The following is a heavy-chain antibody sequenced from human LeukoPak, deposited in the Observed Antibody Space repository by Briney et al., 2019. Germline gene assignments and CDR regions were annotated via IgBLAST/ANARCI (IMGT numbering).Heavy chain of an antibody. J-gene: IGHJ4*01. Sequence: PSETLSLTCTVSGGSISSYYWSWIRQPAGKGLEWIGRIYTSGSTNYNASLKSRVSMSVDTSKNQFSLKPSSVTAAGTAVFYCARENSGSYREFDYSGQETPVTASS. D-gene: IGHD1-26*01. V-gene: IGHV4-4*07. CDR3: ARENSGSYREFDY. CDR1: GGSISSYY. CDR2: IYTSGST.